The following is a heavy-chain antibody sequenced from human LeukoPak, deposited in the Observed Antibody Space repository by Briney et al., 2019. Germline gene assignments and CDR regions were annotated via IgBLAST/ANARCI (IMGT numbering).Heavy chain of an antibody. V-gene: IGHV1-2*02. CDR3: ARDLGTRYSSGWPPDY. CDR1: GYTFTGYY. CDR2: INPNSGGT. D-gene: IGHD6-19*01. J-gene: IGHJ4*02. Sequence: ASVKVSCKASGYTFTGYYIHWVRQAPGQGLEWMGWINPNSGGTNYAQKFQGRVTMTRDTSISTAYMELSRLRSDDTAVYYCARDLGTRYSSGWPPDYWGQGTLVTVSS.